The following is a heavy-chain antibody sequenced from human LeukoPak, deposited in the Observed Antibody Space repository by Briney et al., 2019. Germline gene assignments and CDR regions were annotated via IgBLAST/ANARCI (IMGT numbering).Heavy chain of an antibody. Sequence: ASVKVSCKASGYTFTDYYMHWVRQAPGQGLEWMGWINPSSGGTNYAQKFQGRVTVTRDTSISTAYMDLSRLRSDDTAVYYCASAPNYGSGSYYPYYYYMDVWGKGTTVTISS. V-gene: IGHV1-2*02. CDR3: ASAPNYGSGSYYPYYYYMDV. J-gene: IGHJ6*03. D-gene: IGHD3-10*01. CDR1: GYTFTDYY. CDR2: INPSSGGT.